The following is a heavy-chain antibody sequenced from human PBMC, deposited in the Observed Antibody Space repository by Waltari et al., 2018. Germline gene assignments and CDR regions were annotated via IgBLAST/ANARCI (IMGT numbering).Heavy chain of an antibody. Sequence: EVQLVETGGGLIQPGGSLRLSCAPSGFIISSNYMTWVRQAPGKGLGWVSVIDSVGRTYYADSVKGRFTISRDNSKNMLYLQMNSLKTADTAMYYCASSNVFDIWGQGTMVTVSS. CDR3: ASSNVFDI. CDR2: IDSVGRT. J-gene: IGHJ3*02. V-gene: IGHV3-53*02. CDR1: GFIISSNY.